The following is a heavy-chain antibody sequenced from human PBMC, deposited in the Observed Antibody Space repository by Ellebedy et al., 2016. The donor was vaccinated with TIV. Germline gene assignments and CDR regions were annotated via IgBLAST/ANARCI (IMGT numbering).Heavy chain of an antibody. Sequence: PGGSLRLSCAASGFTFSSYAMSWVRQAPGKGLEWVSAISGSGGSTYYADSVKGRFTISRDNSKNTLYLQMHSLRAEDTAVYYCARKVPAPTTVPPNWYFDLWGRGTLVTVSS. CDR3: ARKVPAPTTVPPNWYFDL. CDR1: GFTFSSYA. V-gene: IGHV3-23*01. J-gene: IGHJ2*01. D-gene: IGHD4-17*01. CDR2: ISGSGGST.